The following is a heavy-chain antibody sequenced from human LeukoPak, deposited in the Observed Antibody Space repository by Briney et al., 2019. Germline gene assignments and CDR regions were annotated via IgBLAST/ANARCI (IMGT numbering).Heavy chain of an antibody. CDR3: ARDQTYYYYGVDV. V-gene: IGHV3-33*01. CDR1: GFTFSSYG. J-gene: IGHJ6*02. CDR2: IWYDGRNK. Sequence: GGSLRLSCAASGFTFSSYGMHWVRQAPGEGLEWVAVIWYDGRNKYYADSVKGRFTISRDNSKNTLYLQMNSLRAEDTAVYYCARDQTYYYYGVDVWGQGTTVTVSS.